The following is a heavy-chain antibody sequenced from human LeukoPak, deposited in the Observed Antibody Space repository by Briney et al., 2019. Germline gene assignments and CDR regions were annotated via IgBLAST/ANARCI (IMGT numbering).Heavy chain of an antibody. Sequence: SETLSLTCTVSGVSVSSSSYYWGWIRQPPGKGLEWIGTIYYSGSTYYNPSLKSRVTRSVDTSKNQFSLKLSSVTAADTAVYYCAREISYGYGNPPDYWGQGTLVTVSS. CDR3: AREISYGYGNPPDY. CDR1: GVSVSSSSYY. J-gene: IGHJ4*02. CDR2: IYYSGST. V-gene: IGHV4-39*02. D-gene: IGHD5-18*01.